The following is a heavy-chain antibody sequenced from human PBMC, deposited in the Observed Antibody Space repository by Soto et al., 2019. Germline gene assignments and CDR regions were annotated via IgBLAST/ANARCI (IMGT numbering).Heavy chain of an antibody. CDR1: GYTFAAYY. D-gene: IGHD4-17*01. J-gene: IGHJ4*02. V-gene: IGHV1-2*02. CDR2: INPTSGGT. CDR3: ARDPDYGDYWGYFFDS. Sequence: GASVKVSCKTSGYTFAAYYIHWIRQAPGQGLEWMGWINPTSGGTVYAQNFQDRVTMTRDTSINTAYMELRRLNSDDTAVYYCARDPDYGDYWGYFFDSWGQGTPVTVSS.